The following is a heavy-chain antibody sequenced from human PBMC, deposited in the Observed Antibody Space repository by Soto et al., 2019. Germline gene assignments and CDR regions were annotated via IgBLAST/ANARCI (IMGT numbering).Heavy chain of an antibody. CDR1: GFTFSSYV. Sequence: GGSLRLSCAASGFTFSSYVMGWVRQASGKGLEWVSAISGNGDSTLYADSVKGRFTISRDNSKSTVYLQMNSLRAEDTAVYYCAKCSNSFTYGDYGFGYWGQGTLVTVSS. J-gene: IGHJ4*02. V-gene: IGHV3-23*01. CDR3: AKCSNSFTYGDYGFGY. CDR2: ISGNGDST. D-gene: IGHD4-17*01.